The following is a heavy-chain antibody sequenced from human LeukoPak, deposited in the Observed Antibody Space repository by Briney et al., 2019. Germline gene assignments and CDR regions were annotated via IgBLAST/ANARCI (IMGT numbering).Heavy chain of an antibody. J-gene: IGHJ5*02. CDR2: INTNTGNP. CDR3: ARAITIFGVVKGFDP. Sequence: ASVKVSCKASGYTFTSYAMNWVRQAPGQGLEWMGWINTNTGNPTYAQGLTGRFVFSLDTSVSTAYLQISSLKAEDTAVYYCARAITIFGVVKGFDPWGQGTLVTVSS. D-gene: IGHD3-3*01. V-gene: IGHV7-4-1*02. CDR1: GYTFTSYA.